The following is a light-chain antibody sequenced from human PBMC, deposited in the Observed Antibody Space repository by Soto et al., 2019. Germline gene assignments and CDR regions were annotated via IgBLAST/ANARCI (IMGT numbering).Light chain of an antibody. CDR2: EGT. CDR3: CSYAGSNIYV. CDR1: ISDVGSYNL. V-gene: IGLV2-23*01. Sequence: QSVLSQPSSVSGSPGQSIPISCTGSISDVGSYNLVSWYQQHPGKAPKLMIYEGTKRPSGVSNRFSGYKSGNTASLTISGLQAEDEADYFCCSYAGSNIYVFGIGTKVTV. J-gene: IGLJ1*01.